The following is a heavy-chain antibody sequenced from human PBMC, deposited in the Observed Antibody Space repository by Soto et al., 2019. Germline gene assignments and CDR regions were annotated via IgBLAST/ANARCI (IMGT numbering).Heavy chain of an antibody. J-gene: IGHJ4*02. CDR1: GYTFTSYY. D-gene: IGHD4-17*01. CDR2: INPSGGST. CDR3: AREIDYGDSDGHFDY. V-gene: IGHV1-46*01. Sequence: GASVKVSFKASGYTFTSYYMHWVRQAPGQGLEWMGIINPSGGSTSYAQKFQGRVTMTRDTSTSTAYMELSSLRSEDTAVYYCAREIDYGDSDGHFDYWGQGTLVTVSS.